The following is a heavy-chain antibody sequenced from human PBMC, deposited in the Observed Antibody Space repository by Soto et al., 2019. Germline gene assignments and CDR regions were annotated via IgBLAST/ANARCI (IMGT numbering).Heavy chain of an antibody. J-gene: IGHJ6*02. CDR3: ASTPDYYGSGSYYNDLGYYYGMGV. V-gene: IGHV1-69*13. CDR1: GGTFSSYA. D-gene: IGHD3-10*01. Sequence: SVKVSCKASGGTFSSYAISWVRQAPGQGLEWMGGIIPIFGTANYAQKFQGRVTITADESTSTAYMELSSLRSEDTAVYYCASTPDYYGSGSYYNDLGYYYGMGVWGQGTTVTVSS. CDR2: IIPIFGTA.